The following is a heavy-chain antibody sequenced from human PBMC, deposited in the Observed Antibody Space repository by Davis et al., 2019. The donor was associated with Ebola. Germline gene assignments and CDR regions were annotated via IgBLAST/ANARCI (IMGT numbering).Heavy chain of an antibody. Sequence: SLKISCAASGFTFSSYGMHWVRQAPGKGLEWVAVIWYDGSNKYYADSLKGRFTISRDNAKNSLYLQMNSLRAEDTAVYYCARDLIYDILTGWFDYWGQGTLVTVSS. D-gene: IGHD3-9*01. J-gene: IGHJ4*02. CDR1: GFTFSSYG. CDR2: IWYDGSNK. CDR3: ARDLIYDILTGWFDY. V-gene: IGHV3-33*01.